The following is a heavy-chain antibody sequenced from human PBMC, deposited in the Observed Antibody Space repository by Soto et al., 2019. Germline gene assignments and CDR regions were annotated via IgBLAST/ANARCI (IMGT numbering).Heavy chain of an antibody. V-gene: IGHV3-23*01. CDR2: ISGSGGST. CDR1: GFTFSSYA. CDR3: AALAYCGGDCYYYYYGMDV. D-gene: IGHD2-21*02. Sequence: GGSLRLSCAASGFTFSSYAMSWVRQAPGKGLEWVSAISGSGGSTYYADSVKGRFTISRDNSKNTLYLQMNSLRAEDTAVYYCAALAYCGGDCYYYYYGMDVWGQGTTVTVSS. J-gene: IGHJ6*02.